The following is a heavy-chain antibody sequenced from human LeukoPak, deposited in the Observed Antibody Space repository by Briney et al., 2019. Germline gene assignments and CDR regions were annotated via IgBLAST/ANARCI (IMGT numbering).Heavy chain of an antibody. D-gene: IGHD5-24*01. CDR3: AKDARSFYSYTYGSFDY. J-gene: IGHJ4*02. CDR2: ISSSSSYI. V-gene: IGHV3-21*01. CDR1: GFTFSSYS. Sequence: GGSLRLSCAASGFTFSSYSMNWVRQAPGKGLEWVSSISSSSSYIYYADSVKGRFTISRDNAKNSLDLQMNSLRPEDTGIYYCAKDARSFYSYTYGSFDYWGPGTRVTVSS.